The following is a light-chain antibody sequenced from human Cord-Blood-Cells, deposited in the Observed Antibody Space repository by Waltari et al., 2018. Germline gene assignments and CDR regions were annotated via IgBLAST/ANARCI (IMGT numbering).Light chain of an antibody. J-gene: IGKJ2*01. V-gene: IGKV4-1*01. CDR1: QSVLYSSNNKNN. CDR3: QQYYSTPYT. Sequence: DIVMTKSPDSLAVSLGERATINCQSTQSVLYSSNNKNNLAWYQQKPGQPPKLLIYWASTRESGVPDRFSGSGSGTDFTLTISSLQAEDVAVYYCQQYYSTPYTFGQGTKLEIK. CDR2: WAS.